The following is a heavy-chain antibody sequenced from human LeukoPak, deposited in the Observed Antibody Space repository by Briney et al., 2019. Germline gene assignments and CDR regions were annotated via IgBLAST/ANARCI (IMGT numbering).Heavy chain of an antibody. CDR3: ARDSSGRYDYFDY. D-gene: IGHD6-19*01. Sequence: PSETLSLTCSVSGGSISSYYWSWIRRPPGKGLEWIGYIYYSGNTDYNPSLKSRVTISVDTSKNQLSLKLSSVTAADTAVYYCARDSSGRYDYFDYWGQGTLATVSS. V-gene: IGHV4-59*01. J-gene: IGHJ4*02. CDR2: IYYSGNT. CDR1: GGSISSYY.